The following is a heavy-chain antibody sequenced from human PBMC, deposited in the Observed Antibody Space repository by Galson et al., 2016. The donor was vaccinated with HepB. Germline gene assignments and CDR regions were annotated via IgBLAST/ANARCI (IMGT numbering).Heavy chain of an antibody. V-gene: IGHV2-70*04. J-gene: IGHJ4*02. CDR3: ARTYPYGSGAVFDY. Sequence: PALVKPTQTLTLTCTFSGFSLSTSGLRVSWIRQPPGKALEWLARIDWDNDKFYSTSLKTRLTISKDTSKNQVVLTMTNMDPVDTATYYCARTYPYGSGAVFDYWGQGTLVTVSS. CDR2: IDWDNDK. D-gene: IGHD3-10*01. CDR1: GFSLSTSGLR.